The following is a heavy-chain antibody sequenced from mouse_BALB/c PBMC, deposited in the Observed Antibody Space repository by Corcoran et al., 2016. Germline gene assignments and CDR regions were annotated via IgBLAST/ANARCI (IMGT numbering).Heavy chain of an antibody. CDR3: ARSDGSSWFAY. D-gene: IGHD2-3*01. J-gene: IGHJ3*01. CDR1: GYTFTNYG. Sequence: QIQLVQSGPELKKPGETVKISCKASGYTFTNYGMNWVKQAPGKGLKWMGWINTYTGEPTYADDFKGRFAFSLETSASTAYLQINNLKNEDMATYFCARSDGSSWFAYWGQRTLVDVSA. CDR2: INTYTGEP. V-gene: IGHV9-1*02.